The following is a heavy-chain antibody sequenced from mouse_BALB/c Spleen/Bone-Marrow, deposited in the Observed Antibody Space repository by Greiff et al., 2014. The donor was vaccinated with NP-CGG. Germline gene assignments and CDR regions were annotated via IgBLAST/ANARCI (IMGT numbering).Heavy chain of an antibody. CDR1: GYTFTNYW. CDR3: ARNWEWVFAY. Sequence: EVQLQQSGTVLARPGASLRMSCKASGYTFTNYWINWIKQRPGQGLEWIGAIYPGNNDAKYTQKFKAKAKLTAVTSTSTADMELSSLTNEDSAVYYGARNWEWVFAYWGQGTLVTVSA. J-gene: IGHJ3*01. D-gene: IGHD4-1*01. V-gene: IGHV1-5*01. CDR2: IYPGNNDA.